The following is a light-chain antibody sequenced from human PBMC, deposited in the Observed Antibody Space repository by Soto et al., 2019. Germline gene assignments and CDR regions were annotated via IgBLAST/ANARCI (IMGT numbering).Light chain of an antibody. CDR1: QSISSY. V-gene: IGKV1-39*01. J-gene: IGKJ1*01. CDR2: AAS. CDR3: QQSYATPQT. Sequence: DIQMTQSPSSLSASVGDRVTITCRASQSISSYLNWYQQKPGKAPNLLIYAASSLQSGVPSRVSCSGSGTDFALTISSLQPEDFATYYCQQSYATPQTFGQGTKVEIK.